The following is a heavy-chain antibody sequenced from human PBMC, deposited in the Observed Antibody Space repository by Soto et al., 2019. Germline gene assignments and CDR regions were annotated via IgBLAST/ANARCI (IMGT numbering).Heavy chain of an antibody. Sequence: QLQLRESGPGLVKPSETLSLTCSVSGASITGTTYYWGWIRQPPGKGLEWIGSIYHSGNAYYKASLKRRPQISVDTSKHQSSLKLPSVTAAGTAVSYCAREIPLDVDSQSGYWGQGILVPVSS. D-gene: IGHD2-2*01. CDR2: IYHSGNA. CDR3: AREIPLDVDSQSGY. CDR1: GASITGTTYY. J-gene: IGHJ4*02. V-gene: IGHV4-39*02.